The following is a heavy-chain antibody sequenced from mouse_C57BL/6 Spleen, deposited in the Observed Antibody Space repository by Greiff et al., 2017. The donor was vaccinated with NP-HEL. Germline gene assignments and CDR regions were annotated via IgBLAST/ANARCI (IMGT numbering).Heavy chain of an antibody. J-gene: IGHJ3*01. CDR3: ARDGQRVFAY. CDR1: GYSITSGYY. V-gene: IGHV3-6*01. Sequence: VQLQQSGPGLVKPSQSLSLTCSVTGYSITSGYYWNWIRQFPGNKLEWMGYISYDGSNNYNPSLKNRISITRDTSKNQFFLKLNSVTTEDTATYYCARDGQRVFAYWGQGTLVTVSA. CDR2: ISYDGSN.